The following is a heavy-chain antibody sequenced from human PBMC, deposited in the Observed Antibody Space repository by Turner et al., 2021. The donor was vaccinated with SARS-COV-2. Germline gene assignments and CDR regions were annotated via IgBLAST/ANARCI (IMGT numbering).Heavy chain of an antibody. CDR3: ARDRGGEQLVRLFDY. Sequence: EVQLVESGGGLVQPGRSLRLPWSASGFTFDDSAMHWVRQAPGKGLEWVSGISWNSGSIGYADSVKGRFTISRDNAKNSLYLQMNSLRAEDTAFYYCARDRGGEQLVRLFDYWGQGTLVTVSS. D-gene: IGHD6-6*01. J-gene: IGHJ4*02. CDR1: GFTFDDSA. V-gene: IGHV3-9*01. CDR2: ISWNSGSI.